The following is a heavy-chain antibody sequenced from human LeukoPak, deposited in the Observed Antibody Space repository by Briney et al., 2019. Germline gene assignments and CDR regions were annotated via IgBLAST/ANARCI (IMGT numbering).Heavy chain of an antibody. CDR2: ISSSSSYI. D-gene: IGHD5-18*01. V-gene: IGHV3-21*04. Sequence: GGSLRLSCAASGFTFSSYSMDWVRQAPGKGLEWVSSISSSSSYIYYADPVKGRFTISRDNSKNTLYLQMNSLRAEDTAVYYCAKRGVWGTAMAHYYFDYWGQGTLVTVSS. J-gene: IGHJ4*02. CDR1: GFTFSSYS. CDR3: AKRGVWGTAMAHYYFDY.